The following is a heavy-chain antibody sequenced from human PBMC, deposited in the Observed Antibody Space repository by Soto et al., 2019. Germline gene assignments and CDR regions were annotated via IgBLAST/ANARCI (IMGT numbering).Heavy chain of an antibody. CDR2: IYYSGST. Sequence: QVQLQESGPGLVKPSETLSLTCTVSGGSISSYYWSWIRPPPGKGLEWIGYIYYSGSTNYNPSLTSRVSISVDKSKNQCSLKLSSVTAADTAVDYCARGRLTGSIWGQGTMVTVSS. CDR3: ARGRLTGSI. CDR1: GGSISSYY. D-gene: IGHD1-20*01. V-gene: IGHV4-59*01. J-gene: IGHJ3*02.